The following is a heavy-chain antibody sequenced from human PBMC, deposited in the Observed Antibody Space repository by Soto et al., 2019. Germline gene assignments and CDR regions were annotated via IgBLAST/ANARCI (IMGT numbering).Heavy chain of an antibody. V-gene: IGHV4-61*01. CDR1: GGSVSSGSYY. D-gene: IGHD6-13*01. J-gene: IGHJ6*02. Sequence: SETLSLTCTVSGGSVSSGSYYWSWIRQPPGKGLEWIGYIYYSGRTNYNPSVKSRVTMSVDTSKNPFSLKLSYVTAADTAVYYCARDLQCAARGGLGYYYYYGMDVWGQGTTVTVSS. CDR2: IYYSGRT. CDR3: ARDLQCAARGGLGYYYYYGMDV.